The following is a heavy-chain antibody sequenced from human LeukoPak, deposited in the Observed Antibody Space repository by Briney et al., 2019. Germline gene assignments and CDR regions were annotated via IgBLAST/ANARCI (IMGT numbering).Heavy chain of an antibody. D-gene: IGHD6-13*01. CDR3: ARVPAAAGYYFDY. CDR2: IYYSGST. V-gene: IGHV4-61*01. CDR1: VDPVSSGSYY. J-gene: IGHJ4*02. Sequence: SETLSLTCTVSVDPVSSGSYYWSWIRQPPGKGLEWIGYIYYSGSTNYNPSLKSRVTISVDTSKNQFSLKLSSVTAADTAVYYCARVPAAAGYYFDYWGQGTLVTVSS.